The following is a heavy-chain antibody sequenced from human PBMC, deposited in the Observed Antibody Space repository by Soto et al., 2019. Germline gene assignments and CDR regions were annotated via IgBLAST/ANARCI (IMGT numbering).Heavy chain of an antibody. CDR1: GYSLTSYW. CDR2: IYPGDSDT. CDR3: ARTAAAGKYYYGMDV. D-gene: IGHD6-13*01. V-gene: IGHV5-51*01. Sequence: GESLKISCKGSGYSLTSYWIGWVRQMPGKGLECMGIIYPGDSDTRYSPSFQGQVTISADKSISTAYLQWSSLKASDTAMYYCARTAAAGKYYYGMDVWGKGTTVTVSS. J-gene: IGHJ6*04.